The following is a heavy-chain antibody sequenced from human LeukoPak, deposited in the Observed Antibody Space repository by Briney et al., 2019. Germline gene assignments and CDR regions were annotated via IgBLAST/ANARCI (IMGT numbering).Heavy chain of an antibody. CDR3: ARVYGSGSYYRRGPFNP. CDR1: GGSFSGFY. CDR2: INHSGST. V-gene: IGHV4-34*01. J-gene: IGHJ5*02. Sequence: SETLSLICAVYGGSFSGFYWRWIRQPPGKGLEWIGEINHSGSTNYNPSLKSRVTISVDTSKNQFSLKLSSVTAADTAVYYCARVYGSGSYYRRGPFNPWGQGTLVTVSS. D-gene: IGHD3-10*01.